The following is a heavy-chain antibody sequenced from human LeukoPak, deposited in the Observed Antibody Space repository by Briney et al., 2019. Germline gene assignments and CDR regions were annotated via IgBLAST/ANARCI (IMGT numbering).Heavy chain of an antibody. D-gene: IGHD3-22*01. V-gene: IGHV4-30-4*01. CDR3: ARPYYYDSRIDP. CDR2: MYYSGST. CDR1: GGSISSGDYY. Sequence: SQTLSLTCTVSGGSISSGDYYWSWIRQPPGKGLEWIAYMYYSGSTYYNPSLKSRVTMSADTSKNQLSLKLSSVTAADTAVYYCARPYYYDSRIDPWGQGTLVTVSS. J-gene: IGHJ5*02.